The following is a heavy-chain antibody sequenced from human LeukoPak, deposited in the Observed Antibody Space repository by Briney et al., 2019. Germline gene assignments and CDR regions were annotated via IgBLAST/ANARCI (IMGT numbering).Heavy chain of an antibody. Sequence: VGSLRLSRAASVLTSSTHSMNWVRQAPGKGGAGVSYISHTGNDIYYGESVKGRFTISRDNAKNSLYLQMHTLRAEDTAVYYCAGDGTGVLPGDAFDIWSQGTMVTVSS. CDR1: VLTSSTHS. CDR2: ISHTGNDI. CDR3: AGDGTGVLPGDAFDI. D-gene: IGHD1-1*01. J-gene: IGHJ3*02. V-gene: IGHV3-21*05.